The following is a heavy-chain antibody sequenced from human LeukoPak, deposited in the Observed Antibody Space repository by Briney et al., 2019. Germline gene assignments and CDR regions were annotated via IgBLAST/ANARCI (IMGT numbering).Heavy chain of an antibody. D-gene: IGHD3-22*01. Sequence: GASVKVSCKASGYTFSSHGISWERQAPGQGLEWMGWIGVYSGDTKYAQNFQGRVTTTADTPTSTAYMELTSLTFDDTAVYYCARDRGPYYYDSSGYRPFDYWGQGTLVTVSS. CDR3: ARDRGPYYYDSSGYRPFDY. J-gene: IGHJ4*02. CDR1: GYTFSSHG. V-gene: IGHV1-18*01. CDR2: IGVYSGDT.